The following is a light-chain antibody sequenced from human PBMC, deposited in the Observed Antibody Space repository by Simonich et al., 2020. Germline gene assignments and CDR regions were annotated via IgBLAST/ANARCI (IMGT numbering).Light chain of an antibody. Sequence: QLVLTQSPSASASLGASVKLTCTLSRGHSSYAIAGHQQQPEKGPRYLMKLNSDGSHSKGDGIPDRFSGSSSGAERYLTISSLQSEDEADYYCQTWGTGIVFGGGTKLTVL. CDR2: LNSDGSH. CDR1: RGHSSYA. CDR3: QTWGTGIV. V-gene: IGLV4-69*01. J-gene: IGLJ3*02.